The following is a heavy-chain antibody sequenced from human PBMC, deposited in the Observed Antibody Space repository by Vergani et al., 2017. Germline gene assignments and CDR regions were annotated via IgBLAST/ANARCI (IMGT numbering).Heavy chain of an antibody. D-gene: IGHD3-9*01. CDR1: GYIFNSYY. V-gene: IGHV1-46*02. J-gene: IGHJ4*02. CDR2: LDPRGGPP. Sequence: QVQLVQSGAAVKKPGASVKLSCKSSGYIFNSYYIHWVRQAPGQGLEWMGLLDPRGGPPTYAEKFEGRVTLTSDTSTSTFYMELSSLRSEDTAIYYCARGDYGILTGYRYWGQGTLVTVSA. CDR3: ARGDYGILTGYRY.